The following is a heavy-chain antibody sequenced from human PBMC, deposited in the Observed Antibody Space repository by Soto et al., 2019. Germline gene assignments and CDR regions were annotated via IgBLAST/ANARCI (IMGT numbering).Heavy chain of an antibody. CDR3: ARHRIWLRFLEWLPFDP. Sequence: SETLSLTCTVSGGSISSSSYYWGWIRQPPGKGLEWIGSIYYSGSTYYNPSLKSRVTISVDTSKNQFSLKLSSVTAADTAVYYCARHRIWLRFLEWLPFDPWGQGTLVTVSS. D-gene: IGHD3-3*01. J-gene: IGHJ5*02. CDR2: IYYSGST. CDR1: GGSISSSSYY. V-gene: IGHV4-39*01.